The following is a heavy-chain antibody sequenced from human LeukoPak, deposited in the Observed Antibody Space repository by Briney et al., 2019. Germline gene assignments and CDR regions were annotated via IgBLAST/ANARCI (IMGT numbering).Heavy chain of an antibody. CDR3: ARGASSGSYSSNDY. CDR1: GFTFSSYS. CDR2: ISSSSSYI. J-gene: IGHJ4*02. D-gene: IGHD1-26*01. V-gene: IGHV3-21*01. Sequence: PGGSLRLSCAASGFTFSSYSMNWVRQAPGKGLEWVSSISSSSSYIYYADSVKGRLTISRDNAKNSLYLQMNSLRAEDTAVYYCARGASSGSYSSNDYWGQGTLVTVSS.